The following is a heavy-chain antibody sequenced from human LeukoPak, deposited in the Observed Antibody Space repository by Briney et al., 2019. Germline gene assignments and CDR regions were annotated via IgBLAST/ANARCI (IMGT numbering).Heavy chain of an antibody. CDR1: GFTFSDYY. V-gene: IGHV3-11*06. CDR3: ARDSDGSSSYYFDY. J-gene: IGHJ4*02. D-gene: IGHD6-6*01. CDR2: IRSSSSYR. Sequence: GGSLRLSCAASGFTFSDYYMSWIRRAPGKGLEWLSSIRSSSSYRNYADSVKGRFTISRDNGKNSLYLQMNSLTAEDTAVYYCARDSDGSSSYYFDYWGQGTLVTVSS.